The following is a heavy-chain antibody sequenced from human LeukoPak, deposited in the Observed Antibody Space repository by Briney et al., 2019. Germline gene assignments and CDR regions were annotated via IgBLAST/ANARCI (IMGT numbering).Heavy chain of an antibody. CDR2: INPNSGGT. V-gene: IGHV1-2*06. J-gene: IGHJ4*02. CDR3: ARVRFGGYELDY. CDR1: GYSFTGYY. Sequence: ASVKVSCKDSGYSFTGYYMHWVRQAPGQGLEWMGRINPNSGGTNYAQKFQGRVTMTRDTSISTAYMELSRLTSDDTAVYYCARVRFGGYELDYWGQGTLVTVSS. D-gene: IGHD5-12*01.